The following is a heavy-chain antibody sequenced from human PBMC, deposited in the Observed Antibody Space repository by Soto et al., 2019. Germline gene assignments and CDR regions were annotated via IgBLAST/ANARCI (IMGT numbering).Heavy chain of an antibody. D-gene: IGHD3-9*01. CDR3: ARTGYDILTGYYFDY. CDR1: GGSISSSSYY. CDR2: IYYSGST. V-gene: IGHV4-39*01. Sequence: PSETLSLTCTVSGGSISSSSYYWGWIRQPPGKGLEWIGSIYYSGSTYYNPSLKSRVTISVDTSKNQFSLKLSSVTAADTAVYYCARTGYDILTGYYFDYWGQGTLVTVS. J-gene: IGHJ4*02.